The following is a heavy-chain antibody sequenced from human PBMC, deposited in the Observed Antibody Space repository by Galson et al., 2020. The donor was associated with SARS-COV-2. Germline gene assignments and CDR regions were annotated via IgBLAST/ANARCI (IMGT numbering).Heavy chain of an antibody. CDR2: ISSSSSYI. CDR3: ARSAAIRTYYDFWSGSPFDY. D-gene: IGHD3-3*01. CDR1: GFTFSSYS. J-gene: IGHJ4*02. V-gene: IGHV3-21*01. Sequence: RLSCAASGFTFSSYSMNWVRQAPGKGLEWVSSISSSSSYIYYADSVKGRFTISRDNAKNSLYLQMNSLRAEDTAVYYCARSAAIRTYYDFWSGSPFDYWGQGTLVTVSS.